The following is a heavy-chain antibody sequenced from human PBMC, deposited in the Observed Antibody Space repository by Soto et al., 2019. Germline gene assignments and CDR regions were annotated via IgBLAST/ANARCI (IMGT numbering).Heavy chain of an antibody. CDR1: GGTFSSYA. CDR3: ASDTLDSSSSYYYYGMDV. CDR2: IIPIFGTA. Sequence: QVQLVQSGAEVKKPGSSVKVSCKASGGTFSSYAISWVRQAPGQGLEWMGGIIPIFGTANYAQKFQGRVTMTADXXTXTXXMERSSRRSEDTAVYYCASDTLDSSSSYYYYGMDVWGQGTTVTVSS. D-gene: IGHD6-6*01. V-gene: IGHV1-69*12. J-gene: IGHJ6*02.